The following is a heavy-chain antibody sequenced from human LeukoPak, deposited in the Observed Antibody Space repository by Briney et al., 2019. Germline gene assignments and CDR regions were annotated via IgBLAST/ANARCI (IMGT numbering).Heavy chain of an antibody. D-gene: IGHD2-15*01. CDR3: ASCGYCSGGSCYSDYYYYYYMDV. J-gene: IGHJ6*03. CDR2: IIPIFGTA. V-gene: IGHV1-69*01. CDR1: GGTFSSYA. Sequence: SVKVSCKASGGTFSSYAISWVRQAPGQGLEWMGGIIPIFGTANYAQKFQGRVTITADESTSTAYMELSSLRSEDTAVYYCASCGYCSGGSCYSDYYYYYYMDVWGKGTTVTVSS.